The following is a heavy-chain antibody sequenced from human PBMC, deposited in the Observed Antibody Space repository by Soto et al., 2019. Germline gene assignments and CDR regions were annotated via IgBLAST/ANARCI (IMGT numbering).Heavy chain of an antibody. CDR3: ARVSEQLVFWAPHYYGMDV. CDR2: INPSGGST. J-gene: IGHJ6*02. CDR1: GYTFTSYY. V-gene: IGHV1-46*01. Sequence: ASVKVSCKASGYTFTSYYMHWVRQAPGQGLEWMGIINPSGGSTSYAQKFQGRVTMTRDTSTSTVYMELSSLRSEDTAVYYCARVSEQLVFWAPHYYGMDVWGQGTTVTVSS. D-gene: IGHD6-6*01.